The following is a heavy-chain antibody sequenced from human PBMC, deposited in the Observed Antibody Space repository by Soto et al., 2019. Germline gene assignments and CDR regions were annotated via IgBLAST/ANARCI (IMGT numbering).Heavy chain of an antibody. J-gene: IGHJ4*02. CDR1: VFTFSSYG. CDR2: ISYDGTNK. D-gene: IGHD5-18*01. V-gene: IGHV3-30*18. CDR3: AKSGYNYAYYSDY. Sequence: GGSLRLSCAASVFTFSSYGMHLVRQAPGKGLEWVAVISYDGTNKYYADSVKGRFTISRDNSKNTLYLQMSSLRPEDTAVYYCAKSGYNYAYYSDYCGQGPLLTVSS.